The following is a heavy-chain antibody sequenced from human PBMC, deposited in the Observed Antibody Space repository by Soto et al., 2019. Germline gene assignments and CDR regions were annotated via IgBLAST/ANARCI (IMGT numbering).Heavy chain of an antibody. J-gene: IGHJ4*02. CDR1: GFNFGNYA. V-gene: IGHV3-7*03. CDR3: ARTKV. Sequence: TGGLLRPSCVGSGFNFGNYAMGWVRQDPGXGLEXVXNXXXXXXEKYYVDSVKGRFTISRDNAKNSLYLQMNSLRAEDTAVYYCARTKVWGQGTVVTVSS. CDR2: XXXXXXEK.